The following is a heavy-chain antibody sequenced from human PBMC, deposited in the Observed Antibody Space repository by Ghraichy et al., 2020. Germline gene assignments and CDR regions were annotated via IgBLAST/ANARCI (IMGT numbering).Heavy chain of an antibody. D-gene: IGHD3-22*01. CDR1: GGSISSSSYY. CDR2: IYYSGST. Sequence: LSLTCTVSGGSISSSSYYWGWIRQPPGKGLEWIGSIYYSGSTYYNPSLKSRVTISVDTSKNQFSLKLSSVTAADTAVYYCARPVGSSGYYHNYFDYWGQGTLVTVSS. CDR3: ARPVGSSGYYHNYFDY. J-gene: IGHJ4*02. V-gene: IGHV4-39*01.